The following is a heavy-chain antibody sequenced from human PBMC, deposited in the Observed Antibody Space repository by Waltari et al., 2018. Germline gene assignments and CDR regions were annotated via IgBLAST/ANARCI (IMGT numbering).Heavy chain of an antibody. CDR1: GYTFTSYG. CDR2: ISAYNGNT. J-gene: IGHJ4*02. V-gene: IGHV1-18*01. D-gene: IGHD3-3*01. CDR3: ARLSTLNYDFWSGYYSDCDY. Sequence: QVQLVQSEAEVKKPGASVKVSCKASGYTFTSYGISWVRQAPGHVLGWMGWISAYNGNTNYAQKLKGRVTMTTDTSTRTAYMELRSLRSDDTAVYYCARLSTLNYDFWSGYYSDCDYWGQGTLVTVSS.